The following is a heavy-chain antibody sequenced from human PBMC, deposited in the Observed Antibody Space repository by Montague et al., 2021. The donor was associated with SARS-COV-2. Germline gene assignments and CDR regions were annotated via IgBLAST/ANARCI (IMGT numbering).Heavy chain of an antibody. V-gene: IGHV4-34*01. D-gene: IGHD2/OR15-2a*01. Sequence: SETLSLTCAVYGGSLTSNYWTWVRQAPGKGLEWIGECNQSGRTTXXNPXPVGRVTISVDMSRNQVFLTLNSVTVADTAVYYRARVPLYFDGFDFWGQGDLVTV. CDR2: CNQSGRT. CDR3: ARVPLYFDGFDF. CDR1: GGSLTSNY. J-gene: IGHJ4*02.